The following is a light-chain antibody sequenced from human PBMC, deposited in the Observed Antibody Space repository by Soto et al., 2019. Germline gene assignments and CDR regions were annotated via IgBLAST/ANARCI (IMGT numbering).Light chain of an antibody. CDR2: DTS. J-gene: IGLJ3*02. CDR1: TGAVTSGHY. V-gene: IGLV7-46*01. CDR3: LLSYSGARPWV. Sequence: QAVVTQEPSLTVSPGGTVTLTCGSNTGAVTSGHYPYWFQQKPGQAPRTLIYDTSNKHSWTPARFSGSLLGGKAALTLSGAQPEDEAEYYCLLSYSGARPWVFGGVTKLTVL.